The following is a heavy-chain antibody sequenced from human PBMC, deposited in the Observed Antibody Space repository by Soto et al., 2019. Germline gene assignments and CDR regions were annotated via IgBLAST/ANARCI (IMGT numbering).Heavy chain of an antibody. CDR2: ISYDGSNK. Sequence: GRSLRLSCAASGFTFSSYGMHWVRQAPGKGLEWVAVISYDGSNKYYADSVKGRFTISRDNSKNTLYLQMNSLRAEDTAVYYCAKGGLRDYYYHYGMDVWGQGT. V-gene: IGHV3-30*18. J-gene: IGHJ6*02. D-gene: IGHD4-17*01. CDR1: GFTFSSYG. CDR3: AKGGLRDYYYHYGMDV.